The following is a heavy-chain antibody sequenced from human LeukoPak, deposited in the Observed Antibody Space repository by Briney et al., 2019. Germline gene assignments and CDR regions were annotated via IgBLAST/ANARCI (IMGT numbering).Heavy chain of an antibody. J-gene: IGHJ4*02. CDR3: AGEDYYDSSGYYY. D-gene: IGHD3-22*01. V-gene: IGHV3-23*01. CDR2: ISGSGGST. Sequence: PGGSLRLSCAASGFTFSSDAMSWVCQAPGKGLEWVSAISGSGGSTYYADSVKGRFTISRDNSKNTLYLQMNSLRAEDTAVYYCAGEDYYDSSGYYYWGQGTLVTVSS. CDR1: GFTFSSDA.